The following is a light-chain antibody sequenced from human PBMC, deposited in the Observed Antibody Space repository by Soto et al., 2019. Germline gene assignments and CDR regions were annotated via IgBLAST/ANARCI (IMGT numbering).Light chain of an antibody. CDR3: QLGT. Sequence: EIVLTQSPGTLSLSPGERATLSCRASQSVSSSYLAWYQQKPGQAPRLLIYGASSRATGIPDRFSGSRSGTDFTLTISRLEPEDFAVYYCQLGTFGQGTKVEIK. J-gene: IGKJ1*01. CDR1: QSVSSSY. V-gene: IGKV3-20*01. CDR2: GAS.